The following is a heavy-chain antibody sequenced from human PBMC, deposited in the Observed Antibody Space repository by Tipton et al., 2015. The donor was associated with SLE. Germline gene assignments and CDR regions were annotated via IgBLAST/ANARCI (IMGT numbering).Heavy chain of an antibody. D-gene: IGHD3-22*01. CDR3: ARDTATMIPGAFDI. J-gene: IGHJ3*02. Sequence: TLSLTCTVSGGSISSSYWSWIRQTPGKGLEWIWYSYYSGWTNYNPSPQSRVTISVDTSKHQISLKLSSVTAADTGVYYCARDTATMIPGAFDIWGQGTMVTVSS. CDR2: SYYSGWT. V-gene: IGHV4-59*01. CDR1: GGSISSSY.